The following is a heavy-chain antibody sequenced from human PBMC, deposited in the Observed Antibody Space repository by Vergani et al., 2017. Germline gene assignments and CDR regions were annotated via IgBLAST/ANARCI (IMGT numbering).Heavy chain of an antibody. CDR1: GFTFSSYS. Sequence: EVQLVESGGGLVQPGGSLRLSCAASGFTFSSYSMNWVRQAPGKGLEWVSYISSSSSTIYYADSVKGRFTISRDSAKNSLYLQMNSLRAEDTAVYYCATKSCGTPGCQIGYFREWGQGTLVTVSS. CDR2: ISSSSSTI. CDR3: ATKSCGTPGCQIGYFRE. V-gene: IGHV3-48*01. J-gene: IGHJ1*01. D-gene: IGHD1-1*01.